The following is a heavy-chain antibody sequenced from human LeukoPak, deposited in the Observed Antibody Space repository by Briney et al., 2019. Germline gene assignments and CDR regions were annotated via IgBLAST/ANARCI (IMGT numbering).Heavy chain of an antibody. CDR2: ISAYSGNT. Sequence: ASVKVSCKASGYTFTSYGISWVRQAPGQGLEWMGWISAYSGNTKYAQILQGRVTMTTDTSTSTAHMELRSLRSDDTAVYYCARDGDYYDSSGYYNYWGQGTLVTVSS. D-gene: IGHD3-22*01. CDR3: ARDGDYYDSSGYYNY. J-gene: IGHJ4*02. CDR1: GYTFTSYG. V-gene: IGHV1-18*01.